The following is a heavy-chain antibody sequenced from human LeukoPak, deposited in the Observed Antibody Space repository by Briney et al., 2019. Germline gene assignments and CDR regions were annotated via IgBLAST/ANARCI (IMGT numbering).Heavy chain of an antibody. CDR2: ISGSGGST. J-gene: IGHJ6*02. D-gene: IGHD3-3*01. CDR3: AKGRSLKSDFWRGYYSHFYGMDV. CDR1: GFTFSSYA. Sequence: GGSLRLSCAASGFTFSSYAMSWVRQAPGKGLEWVSAISGSGGSTYYADSVKGRFTISRDNSKNTLYLQMNSLRAEDTAVYYCAKGRSLKSDFWRGYYSHFYGMDVWGQGTTVTVSS. V-gene: IGHV3-23*01.